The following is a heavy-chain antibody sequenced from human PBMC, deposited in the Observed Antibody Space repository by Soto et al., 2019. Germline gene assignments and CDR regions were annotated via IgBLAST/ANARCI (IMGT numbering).Heavy chain of an antibody. J-gene: IGHJ5*02. CDR3: ASGGNWFDP. Sequence: SETLSLTCNVSGGSISNYYWTWVRQSPEKGLEWIGYMYYNGNINYNPSLKSRVTIPIDTSKNQSSLTLKSVTAADTAVYYCASGGNWFDPWGQGVLVTVSS. CDR1: GGSISNYY. D-gene: IGHD3-16*01. CDR2: MYYNGNI. V-gene: IGHV4-59*01.